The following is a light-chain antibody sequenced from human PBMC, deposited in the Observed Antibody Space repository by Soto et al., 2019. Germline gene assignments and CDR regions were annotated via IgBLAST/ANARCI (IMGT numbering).Light chain of an antibody. CDR1: QSVSSN. CDR2: DAS. CDR3: QQYNNWPPWT. Sequence: EIVMTQAPATLPVSPGERATLTCRASQSVSSNLAWYQQKPGPAPRLLIYDASTRATCIPGVFSGSGSGTEFTLTIISLRSEDFAVYYYQQYNNWPPWTFGQGTKVDIK. J-gene: IGKJ1*01. V-gene: IGKV3-15*01.